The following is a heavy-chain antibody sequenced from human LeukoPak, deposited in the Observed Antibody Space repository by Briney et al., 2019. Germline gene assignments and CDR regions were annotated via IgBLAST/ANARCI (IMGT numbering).Heavy chain of an antibody. CDR2: ISVNGDST. Sequence: GGSLRLSCAASGFIFSNYAMHWVRQAPGKGLEYISSISVNGDSTHYANSVRGRFTISRDNSKNTLFLQMNSLRADDTALYYCAREIGGALHYFDYWGQGTLVTVSS. V-gene: IGHV3-64*01. CDR1: GFIFSNYA. J-gene: IGHJ4*02. CDR3: AREIGGALHYFDY. D-gene: IGHD1-26*01.